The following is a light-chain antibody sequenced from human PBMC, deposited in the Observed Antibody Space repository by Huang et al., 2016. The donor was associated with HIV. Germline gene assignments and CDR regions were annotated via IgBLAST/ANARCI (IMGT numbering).Light chain of an antibody. CDR1: ESISRN. Sequence: DIQMTHSPSSLSASVGDRFTITCRASESISRNLNWYQQKPGKSPKLLIYAASSVQRGVPSRFSGSGSDTDFTLTISTLQPEDFASYYCQQSYSTPLTFGGGTKVEMK. V-gene: IGKV1-39*01. J-gene: IGKJ4*01. CDR3: QQSYSTPLT. CDR2: AAS.